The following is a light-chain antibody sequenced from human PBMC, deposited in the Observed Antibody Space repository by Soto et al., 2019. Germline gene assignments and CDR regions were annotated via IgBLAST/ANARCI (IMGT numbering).Light chain of an antibody. Sequence: EIVFKQYPGTLSLSPGERATLSCRASQSVGSYLAWFQQTPGQDPRLLIYDTSNRATGIPARFSGIGSGTDFTLTISSLETEELAVYYCQQRSDWPPTFGQGTKLDIK. CDR1: QSVGSY. J-gene: IGKJ1*01. CDR2: DTS. V-gene: IGKV3-11*01. CDR3: QQRSDWPPT.